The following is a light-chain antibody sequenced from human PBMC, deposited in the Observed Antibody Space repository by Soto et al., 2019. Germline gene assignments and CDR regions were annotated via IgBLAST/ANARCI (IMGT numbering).Light chain of an antibody. Sequence: QAVVTQPASVSGSPGQSITISCTGTSSDVGGYDYVSWYQQHPGKVPKLMIYEVFRRPSGISDRFSGSKSGNTASLTISGLQVEDEAHYYCCSYTTTSTFVFGGGTKLTVL. CDR1: SSDVGGYDY. V-gene: IGLV2-14*03. CDR3: CSYTTTSTFV. J-gene: IGLJ2*01. CDR2: EVF.